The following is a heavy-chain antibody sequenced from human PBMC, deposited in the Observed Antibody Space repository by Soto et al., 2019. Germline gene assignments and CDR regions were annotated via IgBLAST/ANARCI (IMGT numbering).Heavy chain of an antibody. D-gene: IGHD3-16*01. V-gene: IGHV3-73*01. CDR3: TRRGETALADFDY. Sequence: EAQLVESGGGLVQPGGSLTLSCAASGLTFSDSAVHWVRQAPGKGLEWVGRGRSKANSYATAHAASVTGRFTISRDDSKSPTYLQMNSLTAEDTAVYYGTRRGETALADFDYWGQGILVTVSS. CDR2: GRSKANSYAT. CDR1: GLTFSDSA. J-gene: IGHJ4*02.